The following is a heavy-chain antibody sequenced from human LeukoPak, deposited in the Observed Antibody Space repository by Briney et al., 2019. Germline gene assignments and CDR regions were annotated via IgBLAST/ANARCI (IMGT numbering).Heavy chain of an antibody. D-gene: IGHD3-16*01. CDR1: GFNFNNYW. J-gene: IGHJ4*02. CDR2: IKEDRSEK. CDR3: AGDVWLPDY. V-gene: IGHV3-7*01. Sequence: GGSLRLSCAASGFNFNNYWMVWVRQIPGKGLQWVANIKEDRSEKNYVDSVKGRFTITRDNAKNSLYLQMNGLRVEDTAVYCCAGDVWLPDYWGQGTLVTVTS.